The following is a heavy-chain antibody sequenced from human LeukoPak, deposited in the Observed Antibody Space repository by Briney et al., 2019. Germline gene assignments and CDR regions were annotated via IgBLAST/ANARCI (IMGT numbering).Heavy chain of an antibody. CDR3: ARVSSSWYQDWYFDL. CDR1: HYSINDGYY. J-gene: IGHJ2*01. CDR2: TYKDGTT. D-gene: IGHD6-13*01. V-gene: IGHV4-38-2*02. Sequence: PSETLSLTCTVSHYSINDGYYWGWIRQPPGRGLEWIGNTYKDGTTHYNSSFSSQVTMSVDTSKNQFSLKLSSVTAADTAVYYCARVSSSWYQDWYFDLWGRGTLVTVSS.